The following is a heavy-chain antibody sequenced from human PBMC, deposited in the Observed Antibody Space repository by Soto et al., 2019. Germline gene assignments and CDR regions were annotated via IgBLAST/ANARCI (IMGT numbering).Heavy chain of an antibody. CDR3: ARLVRGSSWYKDYYYYGMDV. V-gene: IGHV4-61*01. CDR1: GGTVSIGSYY. D-gene: IGHD6-13*01. CDR2: IYYSGST. Sequence: PSETLYLTCTVSGGTVSIGSYYWSWIRQPPGKGLEWIGYIYYSGSTNYNPSLKSRVTISVDTSKNQFSLKLSSVTAADTAVYYCARLVRGSSWYKDYYYYGMDVWGQGTTVTVSS. J-gene: IGHJ6*02.